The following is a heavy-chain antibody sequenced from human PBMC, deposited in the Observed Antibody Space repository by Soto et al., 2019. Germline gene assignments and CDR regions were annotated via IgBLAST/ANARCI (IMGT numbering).Heavy chain of an antibody. CDR2: ISWNSDTI. Sequence: PGGSLRLSCAASGFTFDNYAMHWVRQAPGKGLEWVTGISWNSDTIGYADPVKGRFTISRDNAKNSLYLQMNNLRAEDTAVYFCTRKRFGMDVWGQGTTVTVSS. J-gene: IGHJ6*02. CDR3: TRKRFGMDV. V-gene: IGHV3-9*01. CDR1: GFTFDNYA.